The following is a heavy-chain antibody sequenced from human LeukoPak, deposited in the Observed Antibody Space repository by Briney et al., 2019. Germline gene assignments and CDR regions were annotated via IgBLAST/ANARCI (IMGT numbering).Heavy chain of an antibody. CDR2: IYYSGST. CDR1: GDSISSYF. D-gene: IGHD5-18*01. Sequence: SETLSLTCTVSGDSISSYFWSWIRQPPGRGLEWIGYIYYSGSTNYNPSLKSRVTISVDTSKNQFSLKLSSVTAADTAVYYCARHSLARYGLYYFDYWGQGTPVAVSS. V-gene: IGHV4-59*08. J-gene: IGHJ4*02. CDR3: ARHSLARYGLYYFDY.